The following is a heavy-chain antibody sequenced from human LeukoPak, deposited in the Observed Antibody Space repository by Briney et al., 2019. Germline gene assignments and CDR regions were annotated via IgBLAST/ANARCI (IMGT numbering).Heavy chain of an antibody. V-gene: IGHV1-8*01. Sequence: GASVKVSCKASGYTFTSYDINWVRQATGQGLEWMGWMSPNSGNTGYAQKFQGRVTMTRNTSISTAYMELSSLRSEDTAVYYCARGYCSGGSCYRRRAIDPWGQGTLVTVSS. J-gene: IGHJ5*02. CDR1: GYTFTSYD. CDR3: ARGYCSGGSCYRRRAIDP. D-gene: IGHD2-15*01. CDR2: MSPNSGNT.